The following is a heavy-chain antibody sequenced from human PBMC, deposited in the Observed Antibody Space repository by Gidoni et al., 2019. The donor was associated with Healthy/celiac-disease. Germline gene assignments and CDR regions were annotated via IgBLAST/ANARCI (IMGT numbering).Heavy chain of an antibody. D-gene: IGHD2-2*01. J-gene: IGHJ6*02. Sequence: QLLSSGGGLVQPGGSFRLSCSASGFTFSSYAMSWVRSAPGKGLEWVSAISGSGGSTYYADSVKGRFTISRDNSKNTLYLQMNSLRDEDTDVYYCASAPPPLESVVGPAASDDYYYYGMDVWGQGTTVTVSS. CDR1: GFTFSSYA. V-gene: IGHV3-23*01. CDR3: ASAPPPLESVVGPAASDDYYYYGMDV. CDR2: ISGSGGST.